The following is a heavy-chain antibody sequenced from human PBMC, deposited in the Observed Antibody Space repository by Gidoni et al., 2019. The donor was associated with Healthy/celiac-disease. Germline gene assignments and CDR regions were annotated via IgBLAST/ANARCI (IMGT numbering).Heavy chain of an antibody. CDR1: GYCFTSYW. CDR2: IYPGDSDT. Sequence: VQLVQSGVEVTKPGESLVLSCRGSGYCFTSYWIGWVRQMPGKGLEWMGIIYPGDSDTRYSPSVQGQVTISADKSISTAYLQWSSLKASDTAMYYCARRPGDRLPGDYWGQGTLVTVSS. V-gene: IGHV5-51*01. D-gene: IGHD7-27*01. J-gene: IGHJ4*02. CDR3: ARRPGDRLPGDY.